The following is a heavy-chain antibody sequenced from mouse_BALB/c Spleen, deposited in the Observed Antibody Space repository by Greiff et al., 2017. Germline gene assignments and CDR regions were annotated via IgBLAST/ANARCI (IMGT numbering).Heavy chain of an antibody. J-gene: IGHJ2*01. V-gene: IGHV1S81*02. CDR3: ASTVAAYFDY. D-gene: IGHD1-1*01. Sequence: QVQLQQPGAELVKPGASVKLSCKASGYTFTSYWMHWVKQRPGQGLEWIGEINPSNGRTNYNEKFKSKATLTVDKSSSTAYMQLSSLTSEDSAVYYCASTVAAYFDYWGQGTTLTVSS. CDR2: INPSNGRT. CDR1: GYTFTSYW.